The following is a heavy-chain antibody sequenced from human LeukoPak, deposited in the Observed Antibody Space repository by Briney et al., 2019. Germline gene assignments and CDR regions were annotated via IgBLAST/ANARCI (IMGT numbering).Heavy chain of an antibody. CDR3: ARAGHYDTTWYQ. Sequence: GGSLRLSCAASGFTVSSNYMSWVRQAPGKGLEWVANIKQDGSEKHYVDSVGGRFTIFRDNAKNSLYLQMNSLSAEDTALYYCARAGHYDTTWYQWGQGTLVTVSS. CDR2: IKQDGSEK. CDR1: GFTVSSNY. J-gene: IGHJ4*02. D-gene: IGHD3-22*01. V-gene: IGHV3-7*01.